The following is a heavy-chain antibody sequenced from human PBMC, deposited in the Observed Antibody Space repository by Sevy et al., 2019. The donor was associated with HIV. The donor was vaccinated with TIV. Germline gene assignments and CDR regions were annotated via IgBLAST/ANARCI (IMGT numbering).Heavy chain of an antibody. J-gene: IGHJ4*02. V-gene: IGHV3-30*02. Sequence: GGSLRLSCAASGFTFSSYGMHWVRQAPGKGLEWVAFIRYDGSNKYYADSVKGRFTISRDNSKNTLYLQMNSLRAEETAVYYCAKVDWYYYDSSGYYPDYWGQGTLVTVSS. CDR3: AKVDWYYYDSSGYYPDY. CDR1: GFTFSSYG. D-gene: IGHD3-22*01. CDR2: IRYDGSNK.